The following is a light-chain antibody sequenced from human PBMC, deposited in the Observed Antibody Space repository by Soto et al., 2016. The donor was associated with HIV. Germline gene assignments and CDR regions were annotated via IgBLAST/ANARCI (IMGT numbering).Light chain of an antibody. CDR2: KDS. V-gene: IGLV3-27*01. CDR3: YSATDNNLGV. Sequence: SYELTQPSSVSASPGQTARITCSGDVLAKKYARWFQQKPGQAPVLVIYKDSERPSGIFERFSGSSSGTTVTLTISGAQVEDEADYYCYSATDNNLGVFGTGTKVTVL. J-gene: IGLJ1*01. CDR1: VLAKKY.